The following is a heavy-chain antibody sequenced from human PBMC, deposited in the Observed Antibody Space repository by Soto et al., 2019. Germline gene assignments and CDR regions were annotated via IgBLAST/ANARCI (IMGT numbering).Heavy chain of an antibody. Sequence: GESLKISCKGSGYSFTSYWIGWVRQMPGKGLEWMGIIYPGDSDTRYSPSFQGQVTISADKSISTAYLQWSSLKASDTAMYYCARRGSSPSSYYYYYMDVWGKGTTVTVSS. J-gene: IGHJ6*03. CDR1: GYSFTSYW. CDR3: ARRGSSPSSYYYYYMDV. D-gene: IGHD6-6*01. CDR2: IYPGDSDT. V-gene: IGHV5-51*01.